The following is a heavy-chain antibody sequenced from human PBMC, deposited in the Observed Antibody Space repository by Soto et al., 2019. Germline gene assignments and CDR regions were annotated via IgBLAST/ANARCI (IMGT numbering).Heavy chain of an antibody. CDR1: GFTFSSYG. CDR2: ISYDGSNK. J-gene: IGHJ6*02. V-gene: IGHV3-30*18. Sequence: PGGSLRLSCAASGFTFSSYGMHWVRQAPGKGLEWVAVISYDGSNKYYADSVKGRFTISRDNSKNTLYLQTNSLRAEDTAVYYCAKGRDDILTGYYNGGGMDVWGQGTTVTVSS. CDR3: AKGRDDILTGYYNGGGMDV. D-gene: IGHD3-9*01.